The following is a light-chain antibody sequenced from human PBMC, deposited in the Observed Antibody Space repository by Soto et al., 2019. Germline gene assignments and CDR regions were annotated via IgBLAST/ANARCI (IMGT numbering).Light chain of an antibody. Sequence: EIVMTQSPATLSVSPGEGATLSCRASQNVDSNLAWYQQKPGQGPRLLIFGASTRATGIPARFRGSGSGTEFTLTITSLQSEDFAVYYCHQYNNWPLWTCGQGTKVEIK. J-gene: IGKJ1*01. CDR2: GAS. CDR3: HQYNNWPLWT. V-gene: IGKV3-15*01. CDR1: QNVDSN.